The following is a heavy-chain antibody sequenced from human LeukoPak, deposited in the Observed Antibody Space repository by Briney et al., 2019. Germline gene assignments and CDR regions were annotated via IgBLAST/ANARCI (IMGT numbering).Heavy chain of an antibody. CDR1: GYTFTGYY. CDR2: INPSGGSK. V-gene: IGHV1-46*01. Sequence: ASVKVSCKASGYTFTGYYMHWVRQAPGQGLEWMGIINPSGGSKSNAQRFQGRVTMTRDTSTSTVYMELSSLRSEDTAVYYCARDGSERGSPHHYYYYGMDVWGQGTTVTVSS. CDR3: ARDGSERGSPHHYYYYGMDV. J-gene: IGHJ6*02. D-gene: IGHD3-10*01.